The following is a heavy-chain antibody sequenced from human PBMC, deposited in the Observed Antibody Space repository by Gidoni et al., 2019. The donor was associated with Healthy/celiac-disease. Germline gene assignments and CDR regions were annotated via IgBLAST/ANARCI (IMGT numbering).Heavy chain of an antibody. V-gene: IGHV3-7*01. CDR1: GLPFSSYW. CDR3: ARDGGSGDYYYYYGMDV. J-gene: IGHJ6*02. D-gene: IGHD1-26*01. Sequence: VQLVESGGGLVQPGGSLRLPCVASGLPFSSYWMSWVRQAPGKGLEWVANIKQDGSEKYYVDSVKGRFTISRDNAKNSLYLQMNSLRAEDTAVYYCARDGGSGDYYYYYGMDVWGQGTTVTVSS. CDR2: IKQDGSEK.